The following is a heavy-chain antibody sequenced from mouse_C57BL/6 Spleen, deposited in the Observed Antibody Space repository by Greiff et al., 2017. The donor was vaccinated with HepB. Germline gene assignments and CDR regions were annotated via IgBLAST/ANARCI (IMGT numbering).Heavy chain of an antibody. V-gene: IGHV1-82*01. Sequence: QVQLQQSGPELVKPGASVKISCKASGYAFSSSWLNWVKQRPGKGLEWIGRIYPGDGDTNYNGKFKGKATLTADKSSSTAYMQLSSLTSEDSAVYFCARNLWYFDVWGTGTTVTVSS. CDR3: ARNLWYFDV. CDR1: GYAFSSSW. J-gene: IGHJ1*03. CDR2: IYPGDGDT.